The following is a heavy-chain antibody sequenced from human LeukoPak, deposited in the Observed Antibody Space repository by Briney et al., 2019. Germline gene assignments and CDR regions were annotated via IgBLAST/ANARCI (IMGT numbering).Heavy chain of an antibody. V-gene: IGHV3-66*01. CDR1: GFTVSSNY. Sequence: GGSLRLSCAASGFTVSSNYMSWVRQAPGKGLEWVSVIYSGGSTYYADSVKGRFTISRDNSKNTLDLQMNSLRAEDTAVYYCARVVYTAMTMDVWGKGTTVTISS. J-gene: IGHJ6*04. CDR3: ARVVYTAMTMDV. D-gene: IGHD5-18*01. CDR2: IYSGGST.